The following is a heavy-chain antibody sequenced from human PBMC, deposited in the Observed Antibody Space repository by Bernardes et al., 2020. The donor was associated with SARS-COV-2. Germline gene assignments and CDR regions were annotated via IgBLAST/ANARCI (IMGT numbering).Heavy chain of an antibody. Sequence: GSLRLSCAASGFTFSSYGMHWVRQAPGKGLEWVAVISYDGSNKYYADSVKGRFSISRDNSKNTLYLQMNSLRAEETAVYYCAKVEYSYGAYYYYGMDVWGQGTTVIVSS. CDR2: ISYDGSNK. D-gene: IGHD5-18*01. CDR1: GFTFSSYG. CDR3: AKVEYSYGAYYYYGMDV. V-gene: IGHV3-30*18. J-gene: IGHJ6*02.